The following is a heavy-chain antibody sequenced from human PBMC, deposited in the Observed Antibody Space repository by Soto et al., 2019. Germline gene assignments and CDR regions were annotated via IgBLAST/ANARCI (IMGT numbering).Heavy chain of an antibody. Sequence: SETLSLTCAVYGGSFSAYYWSWIRQPPGKGLEWIGEINHSGSTNYNPSLKSRVTISVDTSKNQLSLKLSSVTAADTAVYYCARTSKFACWGQGTLVTVSS. D-gene: IGHD6-6*01. J-gene: IGHJ4*02. V-gene: IGHV4-34*01. CDR2: INHSGST. CDR3: ARTSKFAC. CDR1: GGSFSAYY.